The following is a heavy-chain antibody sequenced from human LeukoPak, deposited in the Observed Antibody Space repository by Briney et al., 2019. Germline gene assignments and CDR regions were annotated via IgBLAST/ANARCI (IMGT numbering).Heavy chain of an antibody. V-gene: IGHV1-18*01. D-gene: IGHD3-22*01. CDR2: ISTYNGDT. Sequence: ASLKLSCKASGYTFIRYGFSWVRQAPGQGLEWMGWISTYNGDTNYAHNLQGRVTMTTDTSTTTAYMELRSLRSDDTAVYYCARDQGNGYLGDYWGQGALVTVSS. J-gene: IGHJ4*02. CDR3: ARDQGNGYLGDY. CDR1: GYTFIRYG.